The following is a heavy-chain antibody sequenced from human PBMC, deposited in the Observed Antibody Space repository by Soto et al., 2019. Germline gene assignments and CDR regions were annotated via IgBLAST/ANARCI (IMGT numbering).Heavy chain of an antibody. CDR1: GGSISSYY. CDR3: ARDPYYYDSSGYYQGGSYFDY. CDR2: IYYSGST. D-gene: IGHD3-22*01. J-gene: IGHJ4*02. Sequence: PSETLSLTCTVSGGSISSYYWSWIRQPPGKGLEWIGYIYYSGSTNYNPSLKSRVTISVDTSKNQFSLKLSSVTAADTAVYYCARDPYYYDSSGYYQGGSYFDYWGQGTLVTVSS. V-gene: IGHV4-59*01.